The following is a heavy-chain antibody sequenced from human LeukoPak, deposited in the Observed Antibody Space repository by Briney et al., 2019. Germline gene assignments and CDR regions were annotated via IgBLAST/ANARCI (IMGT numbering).Heavy chain of an antibody. CDR3: AKCRDVGSDCSPIDY. CDR1: GYSITSYW. D-gene: IGHD2-21*02. Sequence: PGEFLKISSKGSGYSITSYWNGWVRQMPPKGLVWMVINYSGDSDTRYSPSFQGQVTISADKSIDTAYLQWSSMKASDTAMYYCAKCRDVGSDCSPIDYWGQGTLVTVSS. V-gene: IGHV5-51*01. J-gene: IGHJ4*02. CDR2: NYSGDSDT.